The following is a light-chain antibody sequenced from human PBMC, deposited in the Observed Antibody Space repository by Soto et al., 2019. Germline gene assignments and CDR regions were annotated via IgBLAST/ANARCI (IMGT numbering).Light chain of an antibody. J-gene: IGKJ1*01. CDR2: AVS. CDR1: QSLSSY. V-gene: IGKV1-39*01. Sequence: DIQITQSPSSLSASVVDSVTITCRASQSLSSYFNWYQQNPGTAPKLLIYAVSSLQSGVRSRFSGSVSGSDFTLTISSRQPEDFATYYCQQYHDLWTFGQGTKVDI. CDR3: QQYHDLWT.